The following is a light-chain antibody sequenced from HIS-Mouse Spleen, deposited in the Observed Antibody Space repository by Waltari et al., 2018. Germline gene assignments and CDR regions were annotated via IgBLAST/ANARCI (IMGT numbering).Light chain of an antibody. CDR3: SSYAGSLV. J-gene: IGLJ2*01. V-gene: IGLV2-8*01. Sequence: QSALTQPPSASGSPGQSVTISCTGTSSDVGGYNYVSWYQQHPGKAPKLMIYEVSKRPSGGPDRFSGSKSGNTASLTVSGRQAEDEADYYCSSYAGSLVVGGGTKLTVL. CDR2: EVS. CDR1: SSDVGGYNY.